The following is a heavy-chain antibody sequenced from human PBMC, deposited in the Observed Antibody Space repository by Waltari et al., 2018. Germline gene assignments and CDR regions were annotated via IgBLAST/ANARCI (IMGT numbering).Heavy chain of an antibody. D-gene: IGHD6-19*01. CDR3: ARALIAVAGPDDAFDI. V-gene: IGHV4-39*07. J-gene: IGHJ3*02. CDR2: IYYSGST. Sequence: QLQLQESGPGLVKPSETLSLTCTVSGGSIRSSSYYWGWIRQPPGKGLEWIGSIYYSGSTYYNPSLKSRVTISVDTSKNQFSLKLSSVTAADTAVYYCARALIAVAGPDDAFDIWGQGTMVTVSS. CDR1: GGSIRSSSYY.